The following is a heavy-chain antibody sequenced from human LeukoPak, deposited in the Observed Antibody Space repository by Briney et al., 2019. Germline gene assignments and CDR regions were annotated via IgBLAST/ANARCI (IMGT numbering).Heavy chain of an antibody. D-gene: IGHD2-2*01. CDR3: ASETIYCSSTSCSIVYYYYGMDV. Sequence: GGSLRLSCAASGFTFSDYYMSWIRQAPGKGLEWLSYISGSGSTIYYADSVKGRFTISRDNAKNSLYLQMNSLRAEDTAVYYCASETIYCSSTSCSIVYYYYGMDVWGQGTTVTVSS. CDR1: GFTFSDYY. J-gene: IGHJ6*02. CDR2: ISGSGSTI. V-gene: IGHV3-11*01.